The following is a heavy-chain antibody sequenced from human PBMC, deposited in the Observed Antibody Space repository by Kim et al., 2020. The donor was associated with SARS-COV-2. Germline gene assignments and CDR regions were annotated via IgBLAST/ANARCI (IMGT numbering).Heavy chain of an antibody. Sequence: GGSLRLSCAASGFTFTTYWMTWVRRAPGKGLEWVANITQDGSVTSYVDSVRGRFTISRDNAKTSLYLQMNSLRDEDTAVYYCVRNRGFNSFDYWGQGTLVTVSS. CDR1: GFTFTTYW. D-gene: IGHD6-25*01. CDR3: VRNRGFNSFDY. V-gene: IGHV3-7*01. J-gene: IGHJ4*02. CDR2: ITQDGSVT.